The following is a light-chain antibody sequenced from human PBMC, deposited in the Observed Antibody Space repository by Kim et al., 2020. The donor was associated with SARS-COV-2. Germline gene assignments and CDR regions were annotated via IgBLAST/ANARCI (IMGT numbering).Light chain of an antibody. Sequence: DIQMTQSPSSLSASVGDRVTITCRASQSISSYLNGYQQKPGKAPKLLIYAASSLQSGVPSRFSGSGSGTDITLTISSLQPEDFATYYCQQSYSTPPLTFGGGTKVDIK. CDR1: QSISSY. CDR3: QQSYSTPPLT. V-gene: IGKV1-39*01. J-gene: IGKJ4*01. CDR2: AAS.